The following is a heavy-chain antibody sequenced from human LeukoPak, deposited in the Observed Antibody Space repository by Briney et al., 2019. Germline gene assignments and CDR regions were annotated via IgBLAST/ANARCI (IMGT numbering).Heavy chain of an antibody. Sequence: TGGSLRLSCAASGFTFSRYAMHWVRQAPGKGLEWVSVVSYDASNKYYADSVKGRFTISRDNSKNTLYLQMNSLRAEDTAVYYCAKERYTTTWYDYWGQGTQVTVSS. CDR2: VSYDASNK. CDR1: GFTFSRYA. D-gene: IGHD2/OR15-2a*01. J-gene: IGHJ4*02. V-gene: IGHV3-30*18. CDR3: AKERYTTTWYDY.